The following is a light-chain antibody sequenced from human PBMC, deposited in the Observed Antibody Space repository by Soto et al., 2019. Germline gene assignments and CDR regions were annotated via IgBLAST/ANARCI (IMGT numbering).Light chain of an antibody. Sequence: DIQMTQSPSSLSASVGDRVTITCQASQDITNSLNRYQQKPGKAPKFLIYDAANLETAVPSTFSGSGSGTNFTFTIGSLQAEYIATYYCQQYDNLLLFGEGTRLEIK. CDR1: QDITNS. V-gene: IGKV1-33*01. CDR2: DAA. J-gene: IGKJ5*01. CDR3: QQYDNLLL.